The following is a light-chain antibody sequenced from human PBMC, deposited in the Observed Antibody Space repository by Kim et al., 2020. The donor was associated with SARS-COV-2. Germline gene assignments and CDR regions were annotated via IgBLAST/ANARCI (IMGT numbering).Light chain of an antibody. J-gene: IGKJ2*01. Sequence: VGDRVSITGRAKHGNSNYLAWLQQKTGKAPKPLIYGASTLRSGVPSKFSGSGFGTDFTLINSNLQHEDFATYYCRQYNGYPYTFGQGTKLEI. V-gene: IGKV1-16*02. CDR3: RQYNGYPYT. CDR2: GAS. CDR1: HGNSNY.